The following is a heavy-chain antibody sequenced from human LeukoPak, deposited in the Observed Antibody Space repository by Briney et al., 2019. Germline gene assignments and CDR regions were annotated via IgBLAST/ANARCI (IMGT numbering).Heavy chain of an antibody. D-gene: IGHD6-19*01. CDR2: INPNSGGT. Sequence: ASVKVSCKASGYTFTSYGISWVRQAPGQGLEWMGWINPNSGGTNYAQKFQGRVTMTRDTSISTAYMELSRLRSDDTAVYYCARERVRRIAVASKEFDPWGQGTLVTVSS. J-gene: IGHJ5*02. CDR3: ARERVRRIAVASKEFDP. CDR1: GYTFTSYG. V-gene: IGHV1-2*02.